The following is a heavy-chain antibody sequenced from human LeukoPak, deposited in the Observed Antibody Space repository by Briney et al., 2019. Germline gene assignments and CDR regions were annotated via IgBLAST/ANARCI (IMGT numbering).Heavy chain of an antibody. CDR2: ISWNSGSI. J-gene: IGHJ4*02. Sequence: PGGSLRLSCAASGFTFDDYAMHWVRQAPGKGLEWVSGISWNSGSIGYADSVKGRFTISRDNAKNSLYLQMNSLGAEDTALYYCAKDRQSPGMDYYFDYWGQGTLVTVSS. CDR1: GFTFDDYA. V-gene: IGHV3-9*01. D-gene: IGHD3/OR15-3a*01. CDR3: AKDRQSPGMDYYFDY.